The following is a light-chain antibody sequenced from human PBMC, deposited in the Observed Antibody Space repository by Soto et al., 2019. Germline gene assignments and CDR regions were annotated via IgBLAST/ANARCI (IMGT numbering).Light chain of an antibody. CDR3: QQYNNWPLT. J-gene: IGKJ4*01. CDR2: GAS. Sequence: LMTQSPATLSVSPGERATLSCRASHRVSSYLAWYRQKPGQAPRLLIYGASTRATGIPARFSGSGSGTEFTLTISSLQSEDFAVYYCQQYNNWPLTFGAGTKVDI. CDR1: HRVSSY. V-gene: IGKV3-15*01.